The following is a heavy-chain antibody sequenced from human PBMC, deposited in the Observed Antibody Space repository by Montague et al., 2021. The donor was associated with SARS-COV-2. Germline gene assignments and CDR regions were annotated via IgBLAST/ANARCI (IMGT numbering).Heavy chain of an antibody. J-gene: IGHJ6*02. V-gene: IGHV4-59*01. CDR2: ISDSGGT. CDR1: GTSITSYY. D-gene: IGHD3-10*01. Sequence: SETLSLTCSVSGTSITSYYWNWIRQPPGKGLEWIGYISDSGGTNYSPSLKSRVTMSVDTSKNQMSLKLTSVTAADTAVYYCARGCLSYFGAGSHCYGMDVWGRGTTVTVSS. CDR3: ARGCLSYFGAGSHCYGMDV.